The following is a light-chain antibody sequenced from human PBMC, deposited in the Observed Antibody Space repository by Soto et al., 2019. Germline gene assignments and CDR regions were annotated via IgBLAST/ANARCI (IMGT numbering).Light chain of an antibody. CDR3: CSYAGTYTPVV. Sequence: QSAPTQPRSVSGSPGQSVIISCTGTSSDVGGYEYVSWFQQSPDKAPKLIIYDVNNRPSGVPDRFSGSKSGNTASLTISGLQAEDEADYYCCSYAGTYTPVVFGGVTKLTVL. CDR1: SSDVGGYEY. CDR2: DVN. V-gene: IGLV2-11*01. J-gene: IGLJ2*01.